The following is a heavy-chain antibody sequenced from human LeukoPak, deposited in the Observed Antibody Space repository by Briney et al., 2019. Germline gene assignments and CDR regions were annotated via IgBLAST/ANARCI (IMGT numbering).Heavy chain of an antibody. J-gene: IGHJ4*02. V-gene: IGHV3-21*01. D-gene: IGHD1-26*01. CDR3: ARERPHSGSYISDY. Sequence: PGGSLRLSCAASGFTFSTHSMNWVRQAPGKGLEWVSFISSSSNYIYYADSMKGRFTISRDNAKNSLYLQMNSLRAEDTAVYYCARERPHSGSYISDYRGQGTLVTVSS. CDR1: GFTFSTHS. CDR2: ISSSSNYI.